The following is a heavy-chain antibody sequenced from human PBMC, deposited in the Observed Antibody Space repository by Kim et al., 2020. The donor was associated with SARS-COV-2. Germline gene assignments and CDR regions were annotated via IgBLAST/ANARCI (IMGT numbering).Heavy chain of an antibody. D-gene: IGHD2-15*01. V-gene: IGHV3-48*03. Sequence: GGSLRLSCVASGFTFSSYGMHWVRQAPGKGLEWLSYITGGGSGIHYADSLKGRFTISRDNAKNSLFLQMNSLRAEDTAVYYCAREVVGSPDAFDIWGQGTTVTVSS. CDR1: GFTFSSYG. CDR2: ITGGGSGI. CDR3: AREVVGSPDAFDI. J-gene: IGHJ3*02.